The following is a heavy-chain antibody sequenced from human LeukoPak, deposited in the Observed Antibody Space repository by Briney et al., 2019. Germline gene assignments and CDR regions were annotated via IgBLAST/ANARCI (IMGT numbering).Heavy chain of an antibody. Sequence: GGSLRLSCKDSGFTFSSYALAWVRQAPGKGLEWVAAVTSSGVGAHYADSVKGRFTISRDNSKNTIYLQMNSLRAEDTAIYYCGSDPNGDYVGALGYWGRGTLVTVSS. CDR3: GSDPNGDYVGALGY. J-gene: IGHJ4*01. D-gene: IGHD4-17*01. CDR1: GFTFSSYA. CDR2: VTSSGVGA. V-gene: IGHV3-23*01.